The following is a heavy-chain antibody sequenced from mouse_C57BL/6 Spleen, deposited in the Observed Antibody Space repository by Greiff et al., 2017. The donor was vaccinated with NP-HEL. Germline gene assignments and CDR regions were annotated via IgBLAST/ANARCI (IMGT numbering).Heavy chain of an antibody. D-gene: IGHD2-1*01. CDR1: GYTFTSYD. V-gene: IGHV1-85*01. CDR3: ARRAYGNYVGWDFDV. CDR2: IYPRDGST. J-gene: IGHJ1*03. Sequence: VQLQESGPELVKPGASVKLSCKASGYTFTSYDINWVKQRPGQGREWIGWIYPRDGSTKYNEKLKGKATLTVDTSSSTAYMELHSLTSEDSAVYFCARRAYGNYVGWDFDVWGTGTTVTVSS.